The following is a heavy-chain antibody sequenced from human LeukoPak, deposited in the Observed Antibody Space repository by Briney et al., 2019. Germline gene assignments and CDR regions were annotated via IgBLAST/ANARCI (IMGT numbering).Heavy chain of an antibody. D-gene: IGHD6-19*01. V-gene: IGHV4-59*01. Sequence: SETLSLTCSVSGGSISSNYWSWIRQPPGKGLEWIGYIYYSGSSNNNPSLKSRVTISVDTSKNQFSLKLSSVTAADTAVYYCARSSGRLWFDPWGQGTLVTVSS. CDR2: IYYSGSS. CDR3: ARSSGRLWFDP. CDR1: GGSISSNY. J-gene: IGHJ5*02.